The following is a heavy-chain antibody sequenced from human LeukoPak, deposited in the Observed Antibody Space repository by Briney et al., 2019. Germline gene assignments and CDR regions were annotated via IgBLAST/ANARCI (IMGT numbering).Heavy chain of an antibody. D-gene: IGHD5-24*01. CDR2: XXXXXDTT. Sequence: GASVKVSCKASGGTLNNYAISXXXXAXGXGLXXXXXXXXXXDTTNYAQKLQGRLXXTXDXSTTTAYMELNSLRSEDTAVYYCARDLADMATIGKFYYYYMDVWGKGTTVTVSS. CDR3: ARDLADMATIGKFYYYYMDV. V-gene: IGHV1-69*06. CDR1: GGTLNNYA. J-gene: IGHJ6*03.